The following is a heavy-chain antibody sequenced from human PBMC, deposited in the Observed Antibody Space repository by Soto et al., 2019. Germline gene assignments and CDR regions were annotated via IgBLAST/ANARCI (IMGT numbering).Heavy chain of an antibody. V-gene: IGHV3-30*18. CDR1: GFTFDTYG. J-gene: IGHJ6*02. Sequence: QVQLVESGGGVVQPGRSLRLSCAASGFTFDTYGMHWVRQAPGKGLEWVAVVSHDGYSKFYADSVKGRFTISRDNSKNTLYLQMNSLRAEDTAVYYCAKDSGPGTSYYYYGMDVWGQGTTVTVSS. CDR2: VSHDGYSK. D-gene: IGHD1-1*01. CDR3: AKDSGPGTSYYYYGMDV.